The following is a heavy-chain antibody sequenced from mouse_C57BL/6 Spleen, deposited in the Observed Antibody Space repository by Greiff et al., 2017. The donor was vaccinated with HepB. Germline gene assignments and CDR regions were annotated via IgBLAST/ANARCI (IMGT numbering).Heavy chain of an antibody. Sequence: QVQLQQPGAELVMPGASVKLSCKASGYTFTSYWMHWVKQRPGQGLEWIGEIDPSDSYTNYNQKFKGKSTLTVDKSSSTAYMQLSSLTSEDSAVYSCARREDYDEAAMDYWGQGTSVTVSS. V-gene: IGHV1-69*01. CDR3: ARREDYDEAAMDY. J-gene: IGHJ4*01. CDR2: IDPSDSYT. CDR1: GYTFTSYW. D-gene: IGHD2-4*01.